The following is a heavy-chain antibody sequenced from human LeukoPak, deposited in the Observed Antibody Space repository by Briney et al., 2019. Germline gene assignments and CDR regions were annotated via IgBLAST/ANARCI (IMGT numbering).Heavy chain of an antibody. CDR2: MFHSGKT. J-gene: IGHJ4*02. V-gene: IGHV4-59*04. Sequence: SETLSLTCTVSGGSISSYYWSWIRQPPGKGLEWIGHMFHSGKTLYSPSLVSRVTISVDMSRNHFSLKLNSVTAADTAVYYCATCPLIRGAITFFDYWGQGTLVTVSS. CDR3: ATCPLIRGAITFFDY. CDR1: GGSISSYY. D-gene: IGHD3-10*01.